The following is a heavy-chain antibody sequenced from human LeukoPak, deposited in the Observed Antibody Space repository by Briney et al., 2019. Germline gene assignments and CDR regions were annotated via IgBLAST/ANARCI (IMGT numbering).Heavy chain of an antibody. CDR1: GFTFSTSW. D-gene: IGHD3-10*01. Sequence: PGGSLRLSCAASGFTFSTSWMHWVRQAPGKGLVWVSHINSDGSSTSYADSVKGRFTISRDNAKNTLYLQMSSLRAEDTAVYYCARDSTYGCFDYWGQGTLVTVSS. CDR3: ARDSTYGCFDY. V-gene: IGHV3-74*01. CDR2: INSDGSST. J-gene: IGHJ4*02.